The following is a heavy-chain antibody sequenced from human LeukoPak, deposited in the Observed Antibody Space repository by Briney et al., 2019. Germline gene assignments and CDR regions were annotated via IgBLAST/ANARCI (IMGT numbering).Heavy chain of an antibody. CDR1: GGSMSSTNW. D-gene: IGHD1-14*01. CDR2: IYHSGST. Sequence: SETLSLTCAVSGGSMSSTNWWSWVRQPPGKGLEWIGEIYHSGSTNYNPSLKSRITISVDKSKNQVSLNLTAVTAADTAVYYCATSSVMNHYCFDYWAQGTLVTVSS. CDR3: ATSSVMNHYCFDY. V-gene: IGHV4-4*02. J-gene: IGHJ4*02.